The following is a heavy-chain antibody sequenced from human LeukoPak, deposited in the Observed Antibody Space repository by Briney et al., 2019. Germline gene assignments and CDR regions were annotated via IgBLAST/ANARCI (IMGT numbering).Heavy chain of an antibody. D-gene: IGHD1-26*01. CDR1: GYDFAGYW. V-gene: IGHV5-51*01. J-gene: IGHJ4*02. CDR2: IYPGHSNT. Sequence: GESLKISCKSSGYDFAGYWIGWVRQMPGKGLEWMGIIYPGHSNTRYSPSFQGQVTISADKSISTTYLQWGSLRASDTAMYYCARQARATQITHFDYWGQGTLVTVSS. CDR3: ARQARATQITHFDY.